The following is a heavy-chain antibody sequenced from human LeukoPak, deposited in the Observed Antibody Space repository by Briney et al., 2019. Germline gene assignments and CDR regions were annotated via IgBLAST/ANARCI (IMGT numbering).Heavy chain of an antibody. D-gene: IGHD3-9*01. J-gene: IGHJ4*02. Sequence: PSETLSLTCTVSGGSISSYYWSWIRQPARKGLEWIGRIYTSGSTNYNPSLKSRFTMSVDTSKNQFSLKLSSVTAADTAVYYCARVVRNYDILTGYYTEIDYWGQGTLVTVSS. V-gene: IGHV4-4*07. CDR3: ARVVRNYDILTGYYTEIDY. CDR1: GGSISSYY. CDR2: IYTSGST.